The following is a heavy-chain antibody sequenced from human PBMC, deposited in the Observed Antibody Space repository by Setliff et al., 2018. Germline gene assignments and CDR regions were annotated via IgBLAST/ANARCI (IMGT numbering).Heavy chain of an antibody. J-gene: IGHJ4*02. CDR1: GGSISSGNYY. D-gene: IGHD3-10*01. CDR2: IYYSGST. CDR3: ARFGGSASVARFSPPI. V-gene: IGHV4-39*01. Sequence: SETLSLTCRVSGGSISSGNYYWGLIRQPPGKGLEWVATIYYSGSTYSNPSLKSRLIISVDAPDNQFSVKLSSVTAADTAVYYCARFGGSASVARFSPPIWGPGSLVTVSS.